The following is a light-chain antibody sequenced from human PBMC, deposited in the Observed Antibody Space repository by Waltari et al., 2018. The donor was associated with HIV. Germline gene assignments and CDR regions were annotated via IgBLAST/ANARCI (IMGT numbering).Light chain of an antibody. J-gene: IGKJ1*01. CDR2: NIS. CDR1: PSLVYSDGNTY. V-gene: IGKV2-30*01. Sequence: DVVLTQTPLSLPVTLGQPASISCRSSPSLVYSDGNTYLIWLQQRPGQSPRRLIYNISKRDSGVPDTFSGSGAGTNFTLTISRVEADDVGLYYCMQGTHWPWTFGQGTKVEI. CDR3: MQGTHWPWT.